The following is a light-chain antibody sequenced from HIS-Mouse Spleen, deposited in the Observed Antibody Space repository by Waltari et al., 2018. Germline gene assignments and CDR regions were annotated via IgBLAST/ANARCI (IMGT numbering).Light chain of an antibody. CDR3: CSYAGSSTWV. Sequence: QSALTQPASVSGSPGQSITIPCTGTSSDVGRDNLFPWYQQHPGKAPKLMIYEGSKRPSGVSNRFSGSKSGNTASLTISGLQAEDEADYYCCSYAGSSTWVFGGGTKLTVL. CDR1: SSDVGRDNL. V-gene: IGLV2-23*01. CDR2: EGS. J-gene: IGLJ3*02.